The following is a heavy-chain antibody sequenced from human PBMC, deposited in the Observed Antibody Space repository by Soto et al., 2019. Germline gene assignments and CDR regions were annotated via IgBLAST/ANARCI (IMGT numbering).Heavy chain of an antibody. CDR2: IYPGDSDT. J-gene: IGHJ3*02. V-gene: IGHV5-51*01. CDR1: GYSFTSYW. Sequence: GESLKISCKGSGYSFTSYWIGWVRQMPGKGLEWMGIIYPGDSDTRYSPSFQGQVTISADKSISTAYLQWSSLKASDTAMYYCARRLGGDSSGYYPDAFDIWGQGTMVTVSS. D-gene: IGHD3-22*01. CDR3: ARRLGGDSSGYYPDAFDI.